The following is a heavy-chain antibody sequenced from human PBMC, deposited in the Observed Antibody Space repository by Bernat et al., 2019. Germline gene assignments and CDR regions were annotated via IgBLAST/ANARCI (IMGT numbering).Heavy chain of an antibody. V-gene: IGHV3-30*01. J-gene: IGHJ4*02. Sequence: QVHLVESGGVVVQPGRSLRLSCAASGFTFTYSAMHWVRQAPGKGLEWVAVISYDGNNQYYADSVKGRFTISRDNSKNTLYLQMNSLSPEDTAVYYCARGDSAIVLVSYFDYWGPGTLVTVSS. D-gene: IGHD2-8*02. CDR1: GFTFTYSA. CDR3: ARGDSAIVLVSYFDY. CDR2: ISYDGNNQ.